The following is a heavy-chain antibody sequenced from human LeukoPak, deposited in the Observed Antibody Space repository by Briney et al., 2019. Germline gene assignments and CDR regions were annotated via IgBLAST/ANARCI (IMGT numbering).Heavy chain of an antibody. V-gene: IGHV3-30*18. Sequence: PGGSLRLSCEASGFTFSSYGMHWVRQAPGKGLEWVAVISYDGSNKYCADSVKGRFTISRENSKNTVYLQMNSLRDEDTAVYYCTKAGQWLAPGDYWGQGTLVTVSS. J-gene: IGHJ4*02. CDR3: TKAGQWLAPGDY. CDR2: ISYDGSNK. D-gene: IGHD6-19*01. CDR1: GFTFSSYG.